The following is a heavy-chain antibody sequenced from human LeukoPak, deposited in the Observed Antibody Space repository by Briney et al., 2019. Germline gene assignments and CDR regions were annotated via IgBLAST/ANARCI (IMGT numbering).Heavy chain of an antibody. J-gene: IGHJ4*02. Sequence: SETLSLTCTVSGGSISSSSYYWGWIRQPPGKGLEWIGSIYYSGSTYYNPSLKSRVTISVDTSKNQFSLKLSSVTAADTAVYYCARDLGYGGNSGFDYWGQGTLVTVSP. D-gene: IGHD4-23*01. CDR2: IYYSGST. CDR1: GGSISSSSYY. V-gene: IGHV4-39*07. CDR3: ARDLGYGGNSGFDY.